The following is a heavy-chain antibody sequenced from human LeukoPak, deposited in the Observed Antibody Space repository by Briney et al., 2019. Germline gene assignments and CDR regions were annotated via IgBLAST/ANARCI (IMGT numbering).Heavy chain of an antibody. CDR2: ISYDGSNK. D-gene: IGHD5-12*01. CDR3: AKGPPQNSGPTLLYYYGMDV. Sequence: GGSLRLSCAASGFTFSSYCMHWVRQAPAKGLEGVAVISYDGSNKYYADSVKGRFTISRDNSKNTLYLQMNSLRAEDTAGYYCAKGPPQNSGPTLLYYYGMDVWGQGTTVTVS. CDR1: GFTFSSYC. J-gene: IGHJ6*02. V-gene: IGHV3-30*18.